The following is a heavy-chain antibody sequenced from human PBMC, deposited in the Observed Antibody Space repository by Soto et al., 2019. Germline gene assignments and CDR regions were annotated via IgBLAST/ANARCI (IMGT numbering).Heavy chain of an antibody. V-gene: IGHV1-18*01. CDR1: GYIFTNYD. D-gene: IGHD3-10*01. CDR2: VSGYTGNT. J-gene: IGHJ6*02. Sequence: QVQLVQSETEVKKPGASVKVSCKASGYIFTNYDITWVRQAPGQGLEWMGWVSGYTGNTKYAQKFQDRVTMTTDTSTSTVDMELRSLRSDDRAVYYCARFGSASYYYYGVDVWCQGTTVFVSS. CDR3: ARFGSASYYYYGVDV.